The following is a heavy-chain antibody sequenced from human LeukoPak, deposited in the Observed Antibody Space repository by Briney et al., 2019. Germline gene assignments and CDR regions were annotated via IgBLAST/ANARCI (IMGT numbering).Heavy chain of an antibody. V-gene: IGHV1-58*01. D-gene: IGHD3-3*01. CDR2: IVDGSGNT. Sequence: SVKVSCKASGFTFTSSAVQWVRQARGQRLEWIGWIVDGSGNTNYAQKFQERVTITRDMSTSTAYMELSSLRSEDTAVYYCAAEGVPTYYDFWSGYYKSWFDPWGQGTLVTVSS. CDR3: AAEGVPTYYDFWSGYYKSWFDP. J-gene: IGHJ5*02. CDR1: GFTFTSSA.